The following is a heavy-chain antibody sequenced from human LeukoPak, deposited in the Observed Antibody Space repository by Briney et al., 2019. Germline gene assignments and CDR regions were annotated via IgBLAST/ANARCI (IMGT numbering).Heavy chain of an antibody. Sequence: ASVKVSCKASGYTFTGYHMYWVRQAPGQGLEWMGWINPNSGGTNYAQKFQGRVTMTRDTSISTAYMELSRLRSDDTAVYYCARAILPYYYDSSGCDYWGQGTLVTVSS. CDR2: INPNSGGT. CDR3: ARAILPYYYDSSGCDY. V-gene: IGHV1-2*02. D-gene: IGHD3-22*01. CDR1: GYTFTGYH. J-gene: IGHJ4*02.